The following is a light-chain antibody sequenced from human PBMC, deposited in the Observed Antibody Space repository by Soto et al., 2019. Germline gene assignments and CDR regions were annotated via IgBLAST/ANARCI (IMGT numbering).Light chain of an antibody. CDR1: SNDIGAYDY. V-gene: IGLV2-14*03. CDR3: SAYTNGNTLT. J-gene: IGLJ2*01. Sequence: QSALTQPASVSGSPGQSVTISCTGTSNDIGAYDYVSWYQQVPGKAPKLLIFDVNYRPSEISRRFSGSKSGNSASLTISALQPADEADYYCSAYTNGNTLTFGGGTKVTVL. CDR2: DVN.